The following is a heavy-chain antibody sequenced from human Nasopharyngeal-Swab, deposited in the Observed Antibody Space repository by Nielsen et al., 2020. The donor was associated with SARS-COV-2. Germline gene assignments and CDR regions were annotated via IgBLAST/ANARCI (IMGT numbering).Heavy chain of an antibody. J-gene: IGHJ6*03. D-gene: IGHD6-6*01. CDR1: GGSISSGGYY. CDR3: ARDRGSSPNYYYMDV. CDR2: IYYSGST. V-gene: IGHV4-31*03. Sequence: SETLSPTFTVSGGSISSGGYYWSWIRQHPGKGLEWIGYIYYSGSTYYNPSLKSRVTISVDPSKNQFSLKLSSVTAADTAVYYCARDRGSSPNYYYMDVWGKGTTVTVSS.